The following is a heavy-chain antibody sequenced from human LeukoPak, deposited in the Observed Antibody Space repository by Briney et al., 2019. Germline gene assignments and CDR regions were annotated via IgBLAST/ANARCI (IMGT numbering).Heavy chain of an antibody. Sequence: ASVKVSCKASGYTFTNYGISWVRQAPGQGLEWMGWISTYHGSTNYAQKLQGRVTMTTDTSTSTAYMELSSLRSEDTAVYYCARKRMVRGVTRDRPGMNWFDPWGQGTLVTVSS. CDR2: ISTYHGST. CDR1: GYTFTNYG. CDR3: ARKRMVRGVTRDRPGMNWFDP. V-gene: IGHV1-18*01. D-gene: IGHD3-10*01. J-gene: IGHJ5*02.